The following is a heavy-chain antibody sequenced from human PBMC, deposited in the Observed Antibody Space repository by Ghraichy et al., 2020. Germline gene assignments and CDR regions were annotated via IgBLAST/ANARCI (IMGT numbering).Heavy chain of an antibody. CDR3: ARDNFRYDYGGNSVY. V-gene: IGHV1-46*01. CDR2: INPSGGST. Sequence: ASVKVSCKASGYTFTSYYMHWVRQAPGQGLEWMGIINPSGGSTSYAQKFQGRVTMTRDTSTSTVYMELSSLRSEDTAVYYCARDNFRYDYGGNSVYWGQGTLVTVSS. D-gene: IGHD4-23*01. CDR1: GYTFTSYY. J-gene: IGHJ4*02.